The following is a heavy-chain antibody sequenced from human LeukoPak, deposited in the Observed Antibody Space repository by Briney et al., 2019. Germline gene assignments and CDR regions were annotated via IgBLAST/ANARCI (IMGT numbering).Heavy chain of an antibody. J-gene: IGHJ6*02. Sequence: ASVKASCKTSGYTFTSYYIHWVRQAPGQGLEWMGIINPSSGATNYAQKFQGRVTMTRDTSTSTVYMELSSQRSEDTAVYYCARATNFYYYGMDVWGQGTTVTVSS. CDR3: ARATNFYYYGMDV. V-gene: IGHV1-46*01. D-gene: IGHD1-26*01. CDR2: INPSSGAT. CDR1: GYTFTSYY.